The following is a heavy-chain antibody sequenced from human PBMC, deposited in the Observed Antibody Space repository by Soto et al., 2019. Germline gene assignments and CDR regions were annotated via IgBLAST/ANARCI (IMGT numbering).Heavy chain of an antibody. D-gene: IGHD3-22*01. V-gene: IGHV3-48*02. CDR1: GFTFSSDS. CDR3: ARNLYDSSGYYFP. CDR2: ISSSSSTK. J-gene: IGHJ5*02. Sequence: GGSLRLSCAASGFTFSSDSMNWVRQAPGKGLEWVSYISSSSSTKYYADSVKGRFTIPRDNAKNSLYLQMNSLRDEDTAVYYCARNLYDSSGYYFPWGEGTLVTVSS.